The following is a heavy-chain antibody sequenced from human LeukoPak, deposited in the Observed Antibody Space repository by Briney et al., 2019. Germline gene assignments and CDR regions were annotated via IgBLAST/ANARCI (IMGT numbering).Heavy chain of an antibody. CDR1: GFTFSDYA. CDR2: ISHDGSNE. Sequence: GRSLRLSCVASGFTFSDYAMHWVRQAPGKGLEWVAVISHDGSNEYYIDSVKGRFTISRDNSKTTLYLQMNSLRVEDTGLYFCARDQRFFEWLRHSYYYYYTDVWGKGTTVTVSS. CDR3: ARDQRFFEWLRHSYYYYYTDV. D-gene: IGHD3-3*01. V-gene: IGHV3-30-3*01. J-gene: IGHJ6*03.